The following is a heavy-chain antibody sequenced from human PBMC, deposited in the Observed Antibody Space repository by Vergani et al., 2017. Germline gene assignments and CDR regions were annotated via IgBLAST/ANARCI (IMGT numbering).Heavy chain of an antibody. Sequence: QVQLVESEGGVVQPGRSLTLSCVVSGFTFSSHGMHWVRQAPGKGLEGVSVIWYDGSNKYYGDSVKGRFTISRDNSTNTLYLQMNSLGVENTAVYYCAGGGNEKRYDSWGQGTLVTVSS. V-gene: IGHV3-33*01. CDR1: GFTFSSHG. D-gene: IGHD1-1*01. J-gene: IGHJ5*01. CDR3: AGGGNEKRYDS. CDR2: IWYDGSNK.